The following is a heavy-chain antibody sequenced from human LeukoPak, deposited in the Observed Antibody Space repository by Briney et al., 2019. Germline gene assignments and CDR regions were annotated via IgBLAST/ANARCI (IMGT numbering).Heavy chain of an antibody. CDR3: ARHEENSSGWYGWYFDL. Sequence: SEALSLTCAVYGGSFSGYYWSWIRQPPGKGLEWIGEINHSGSTNYNPSLKSRLTISVHTSKNQFSLKLNSVTAADTAVYYCARHEENSSGWYGWYFDLWGRGTLVTVSS. J-gene: IGHJ2*01. CDR1: GGSFSGYY. CDR2: INHSGST. V-gene: IGHV4-34*01. D-gene: IGHD6-19*01.